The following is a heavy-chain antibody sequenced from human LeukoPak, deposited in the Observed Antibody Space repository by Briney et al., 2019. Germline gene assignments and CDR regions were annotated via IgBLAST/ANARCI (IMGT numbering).Heavy chain of an antibody. D-gene: IGHD4-17*01. CDR2: ISGDGGST. CDR1: GFTFDDYA. J-gene: IGHJ4*02. CDR3: AKDITVDYGDQYVQYYFDY. Sequence: PGGSLRLSCAASGFTFDDYAMHWVRQAPGKGLEWVSLISGDGGSTYYADSVKGRFTISRDNSKNSLYLQMNSLRTEDTVLYYCAKDITVDYGDQYVQYYFDYWGQGTLVTVSS. V-gene: IGHV3-43*02.